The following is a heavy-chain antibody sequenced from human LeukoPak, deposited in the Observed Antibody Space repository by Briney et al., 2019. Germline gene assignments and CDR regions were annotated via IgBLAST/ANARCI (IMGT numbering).Heavy chain of an antibody. Sequence: GGSLRLSCAASGFTFSSYEMNWVRQAPGKGLEWVSYISSSGSTIYYADSVKGRFIISRDNAKNSLYPQMNSLRAEDTAVYYCARDQSGYYDFWSGLGAWGQGTLVTVSS. V-gene: IGHV3-48*03. D-gene: IGHD3-3*01. CDR1: GFTFSSYE. J-gene: IGHJ5*02. CDR3: ARDQSGYYDFWSGLGA. CDR2: ISSSGSTI.